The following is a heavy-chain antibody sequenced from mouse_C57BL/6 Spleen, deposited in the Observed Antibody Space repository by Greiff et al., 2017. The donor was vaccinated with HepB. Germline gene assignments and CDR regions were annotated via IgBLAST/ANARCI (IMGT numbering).Heavy chain of an antibody. J-gene: IGHJ2*01. CDR1: GFTFTDYY. CDR2: IRNKANGYTT. CDR3: ARYRTGTGRGFDY. Sequence: DVHLVESGGGLVQPGGSLSLSCAASGFTFTDYYMSWVRQPPGKALEWLGFIRNKANGYTTEYSASVKGRFTISRDNSQSILYLQMNALRAEDSATYYCARYRTGTGRGFDYWGQGTTLTVSS. V-gene: IGHV7-3*01. D-gene: IGHD4-1*01.